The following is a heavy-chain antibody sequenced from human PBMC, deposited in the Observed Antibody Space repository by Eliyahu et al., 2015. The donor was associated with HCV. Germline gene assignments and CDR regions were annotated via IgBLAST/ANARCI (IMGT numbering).Heavy chain of an antibody. Sequence: EVQLVESGGGLVKPGGSLRLSCAASGFTFSSYSMNWVRQAPGKGLEWVSSISSSSSYIYYADSVKGRFTISRDNAKNSLYLQMNSLRAEDTAVYYCARKRGTDQDDYWGQGTLVTVSS. J-gene: IGHJ4*02. CDR2: ISSSSSYI. D-gene: IGHD3-16*01. CDR3: ARKRGTDQDDY. CDR1: GFTFSSYS. V-gene: IGHV3-21*01.